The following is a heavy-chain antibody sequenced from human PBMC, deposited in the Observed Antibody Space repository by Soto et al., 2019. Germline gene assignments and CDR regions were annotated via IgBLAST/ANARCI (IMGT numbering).Heavy chain of an antibody. J-gene: IGHJ6*02. CDR3: ARVSTARTDYCASAMGV. Sequence: QLQLQESGPGLVKPSETLSLTCTVSGGSISSSSYCWGWTRQPPGKGLVWIGRIHYSGSTYYSPSLSGRVTISADPAKNQFSLNLSSVTAADTAVYYCARVSTARTDYCASAMGVWGQGTTVSVSS. V-gene: IGHV4-39*01. CDR1: GGSISSSSYC. CDR2: IHYSGST.